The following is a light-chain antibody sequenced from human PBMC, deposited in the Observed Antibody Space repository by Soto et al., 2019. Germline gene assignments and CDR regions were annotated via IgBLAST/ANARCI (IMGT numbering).Light chain of an antibody. CDR2: DVS. CDR1: SSDVGLYNY. CDR3: ASHRGSGTVV. J-gene: IGLJ3*02. V-gene: IGLV2-14*01. Sequence: QSALTQPASVSGSPGQSITISCIGTSSDVGLYNYVSWYQQHPGKAPKLIIYDVSDRPSGVSNRFSGSKSANTASLTISGRRGGDESDYYSASHRGSGTVVFGGGTKLPAL.